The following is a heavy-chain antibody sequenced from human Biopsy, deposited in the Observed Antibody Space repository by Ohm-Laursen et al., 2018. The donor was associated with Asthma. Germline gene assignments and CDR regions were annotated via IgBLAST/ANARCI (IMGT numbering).Heavy chain of an antibody. CDR2: ISYDGNHK. CDR1: GFTFGDYW. J-gene: IGHJ4*01. D-gene: IGHD3-22*01. CDR3: AKSADYYDSTDYLDF. Sequence: SLRLSCAASGFTFGDYWMSWVRQAPGKGLEWVAVISYDGNHKFYEDSVKGRFTISRDNAKNSLYLQMQSLRPEDTAFYYCAKSADYYDSTDYLDFWGRGTLVTVSS. V-gene: IGHV3-30*18.